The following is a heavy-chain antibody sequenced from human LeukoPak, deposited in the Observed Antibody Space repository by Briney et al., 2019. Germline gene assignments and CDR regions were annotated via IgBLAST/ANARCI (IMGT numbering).Heavy chain of an antibody. V-gene: IGHV1-69*01. CDR1: GGTLSSYA. CDR2: IIPIFGTA. J-gene: IGHJ4*02. D-gene: IGHD3-9*01. Sequence: SVKVSCKASGGTLSSYAISWVRQAPGQGLEWMGGIIPIFGTANYAQKFQGRVTITADESTSTAYMELSSLRSEDTAVYYCATVLRYFDWLPIDYWGQGTLVTVSS. CDR3: ATVLRYFDWLPIDY.